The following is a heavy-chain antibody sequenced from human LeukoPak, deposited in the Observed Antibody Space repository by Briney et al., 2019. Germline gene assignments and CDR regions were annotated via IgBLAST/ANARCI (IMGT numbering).Heavy chain of an antibody. V-gene: IGHV1-2*02. CDR1: GYTFTGYY. D-gene: IGHD2-15*01. CDR2: TNPNSGGT. Sequence: ASVKVSCKASGYTFTGYYMHWVRQAPGQGLEWMGWTNPNSGGTNYAQKFQGRVTMTRDTSISTAYMELSRLRSDDTAVYYCARDYCSGGSCYGTFDYWGQGTLVTVSS. CDR3: ARDYCSGGSCYGTFDY. J-gene: IGHJ4*02.